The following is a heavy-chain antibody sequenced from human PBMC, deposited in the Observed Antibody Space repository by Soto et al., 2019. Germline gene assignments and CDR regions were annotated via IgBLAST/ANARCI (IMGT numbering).Heavy chain of an antibody. CDR1: GGSISSGGYY. Sequence: ASETLSLTCTVSGGSISSGGYYWSWIRQHPGKGLEWIGYIYYSGSTYYNPSLKSRVTISVDTSKNQFSLKLSSVTAADTAVYYCARESRSSGYYFDYWGQGTLVTVSS. D-gene: IGHD3-22*01. CDR2: IYYSGST. J-gene: IGHJ4*02. CDR3: ARESRSSGYYFDY. V-gene: IGHV4-31*03.